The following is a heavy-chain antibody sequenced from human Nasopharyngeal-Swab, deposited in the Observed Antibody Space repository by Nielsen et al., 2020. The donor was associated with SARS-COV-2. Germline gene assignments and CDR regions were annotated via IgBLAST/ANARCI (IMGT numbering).Heavy chain of an antibody. CDR2: IIPIFGTA. CDR3: ARGSDYDYYYYGMDV. Sequence: WVRQAPGQGLEWMGGIIPIFGTANYAQKFQGRVTITADESTSTAYMELSSLRSGDTAVYYCARGSDYDYYYYGMDVWGQGTTVTVSS. J-gene: IGHJ6*02. D-gene: IGHD4-17*01. V-gene: IGHV1-69*01.